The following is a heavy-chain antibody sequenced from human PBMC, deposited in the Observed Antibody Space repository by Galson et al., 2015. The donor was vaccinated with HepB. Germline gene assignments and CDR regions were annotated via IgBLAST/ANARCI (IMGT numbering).Heavy chain of an antibody. D-gene: IGHD3-22*01. CDR1: GFTFSSSS. J-gene: IGHJ4*02. CDR2: ISGSSRYI. Sequence: SLRLSCAASGFTFSSSSINWVRQAPGKGLEWVSSISGSSRYISYAHSVKGRFTISRDNAKNSLYLQMNSLRAEDTAVYYCARGVPNYYDSSVDYSRKFDYWGQGTLVTVSS. CDR3: ARGVPNYYDSSVDYSRKFDY. V-gene: IGHV3-21*01.